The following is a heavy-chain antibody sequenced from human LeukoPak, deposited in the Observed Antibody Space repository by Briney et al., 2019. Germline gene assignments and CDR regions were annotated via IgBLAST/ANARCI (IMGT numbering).Heavy chain of an antibody. J-gene: IGHJ4*02. D-gene: IGHD2-2*01. CDR3: AKDRLRPHGYCSSTSCYVPDY. Sequence: PGGSLRLSCAASGFTFSGYVMNWVRQAPGKGLEWVSGIGGNGESTYYADSVKGRFTISRDNSKNTLYLQMNSLRAEDTAVYYCAKDRLRPHGYCSSTSCYVPDYWGQGTLVTVSS. CDR2: IGGNGEST. CDR1: GFTFSGYV. V-gene: IGHV3-23*01.